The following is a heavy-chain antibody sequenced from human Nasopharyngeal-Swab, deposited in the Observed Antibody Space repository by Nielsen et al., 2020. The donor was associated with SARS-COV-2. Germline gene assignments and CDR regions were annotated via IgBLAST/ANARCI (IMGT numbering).Heavy chain of an antibody. CDR3: ASETHDCSSTNCPPGY. CDR2: IITIFGTA. CDR1: GGTFSSYA. D-gene: IGHD2-2*01. Sequence: SVKVSCQASGGTFSSYAISWVRQAPAQGLEWMGGIITIFGTANYAQKFEGRVTITADESTSTAYMELSRLRSEDTAVYYCASETHDCSSTNCPPGYWGQGTLVTVSS. J-gene: IGHJ4*02. V-gene: IGHV1-69*13.